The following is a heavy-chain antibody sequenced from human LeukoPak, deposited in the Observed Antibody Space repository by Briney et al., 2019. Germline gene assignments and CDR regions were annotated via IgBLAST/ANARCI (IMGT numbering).Heavy chain of an antibody. D-gene: IGHD1-26*01. J-gene: IGHJ4*02. V-gene: IGHV3-21*01. CDR3: ARDAPRIGQHQDY. Sequence: GGSLRLSCAAPGFTFSSYSTNWVRQAPGKGLEWVSSISSSSSYIYYADSVKGRFTISRDNAKNSLYLQMNSLRAEDTAVYYCARDAPRIGQHQDYWGQGTLVTVSS. CDR1: GFTFSSYS. CDR2: ISSSSSYI.